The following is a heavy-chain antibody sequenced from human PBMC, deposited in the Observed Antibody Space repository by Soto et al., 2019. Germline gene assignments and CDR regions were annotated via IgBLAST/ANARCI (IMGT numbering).Heavy chain of an antibody. Sequence: KTSETLSLTCAVYGGSFSCYYWSWIRQPPGKGLEWIGEINHSGSTNYNPSLKSRVTISVDTSKNQFSLKLSSVTAADTAVYYCARMVSLSGSYWYYYYGMDVWGQGTTVTVSS. CDR1: GGSFSCYY. CDR3: ARMVSLSGSYWYYYYGMDV. V-gene: IGHV4-34*01. CDR2: INHSGST. D-gene: IGHD3-10*01. J-gene: IGHJ6*02.